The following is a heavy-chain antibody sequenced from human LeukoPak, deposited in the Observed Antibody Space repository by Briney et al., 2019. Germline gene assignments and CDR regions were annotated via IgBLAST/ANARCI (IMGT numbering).Heavy chain of an antibody. Sequence: SETLSLTCAVYGGSSSGYYWSWIRQPPGKGLEWIGEINHSGSTNYNPSLKSRVTISVDTSKNQFSLKLSSVTAADTAVYYCASDPIAVAGSSYWGQGTLVTVSS. D-gene: IGHD6-19*01. CDR2: INHSGST. J-gene: IGHJ4*02. CDR3: ASDPIAVAGSSY. CDR1: GGSSSGYY. V-gene: IGHV4-34*01.